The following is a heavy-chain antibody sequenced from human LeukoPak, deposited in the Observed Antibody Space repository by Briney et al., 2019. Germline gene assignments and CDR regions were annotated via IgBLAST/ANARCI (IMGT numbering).Heavy chain of an antibody. CDR3: AKIMGGRTTMIVVVIEYYHYMDV. J-gene: IGHJ6*03. Sequence: GGSLRLSCAASGFTFSSYAMSWVRQAPGKGLEWVSAISGSGGSTYYADSVKGRFTISRDNSKNTLYLQMNSLRAEDTAVYYCAKIMGGRTTMIVVVIEYYHYMDVWGKGTTVTVSS. D-gene: IGHD3-22*01. CDR2: ISGSGGST. CDR1: GFTFSSYA. V-gene: IGHV3-23*01.